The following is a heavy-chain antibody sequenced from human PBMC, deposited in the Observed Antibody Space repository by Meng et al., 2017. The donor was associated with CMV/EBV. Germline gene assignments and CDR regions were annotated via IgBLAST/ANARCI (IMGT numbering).Heavy chain of an antibody. Sequence: ASVKVSCKASGYTFTGYYMHWVRQAPGQGLEWMGWINPNSDGTNYAQKFQGRVTMTRDTSISTAYMELSRLRSDDTAVYYCAREGRYQLLYWFDPWGQGTLVTVSS. V-gene: IGHV1-2*02. J-gene: IGHJ5*02. CDR3: AREGRYQLLYWFDP. CDR2: INPNSDGT. CDR1: GYTFTGYY. D-gene: IGHD2-2*01.